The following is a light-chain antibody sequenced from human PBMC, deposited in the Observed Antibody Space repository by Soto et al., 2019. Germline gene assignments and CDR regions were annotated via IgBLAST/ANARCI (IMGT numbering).Light chain of an antibody. V-gene: IGKV1-17*01. J-gene: IGKJ5*01. CDR3: QQYNTYST. CDR2: STS. Sequence: DIQMTQSPSSLSASVGDIVTITCRASQGIGTDLGWYQQKPGRAPKRLIYSTSSLKSGVPSRFSGSGSGTEFTLTISSLQPDDFATYYCQQYNTYSTFGQGTRLEI. CDR1: QGIGTD.